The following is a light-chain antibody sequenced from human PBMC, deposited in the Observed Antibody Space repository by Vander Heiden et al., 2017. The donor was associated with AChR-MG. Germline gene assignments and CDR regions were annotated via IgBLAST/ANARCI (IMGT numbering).Light chain of an antibody. Sequence: QSALTQPPSASGSPGQSVTISCTGTSSAVGGHNSVSCHHQHPGKAPKLMIYDVNKRPSGVPDRFSGSKSGNTAALTVSGLQAEDEADYYCSSYAGSNLVVFGGGTKLTAL. J-gene: IGLJ3*02. CDR3: SSYAGSNLVV. V-gene: IGLV2-8*01. CDR1: SSAVGGHNS. CDR2: DVN.